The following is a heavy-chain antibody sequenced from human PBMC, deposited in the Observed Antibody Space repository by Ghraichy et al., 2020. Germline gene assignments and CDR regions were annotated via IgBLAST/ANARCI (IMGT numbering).Heavy chain of an antibody. CDR2: ISWNSGSI. J-gene: IGHJ4*02. V-gene: IGHV3-9*01. CDR3: AKDTSHCSSTSCRASGFDY. CDR1: GFTFDDYA. D-gene: IGHD2-2*01. Sequence: GGSLRLSCAASGFTFDDYAMHWVRQAPGKGLEWVSGISWNSGSIGYADSVKGRFTISRDNAKNSLYLQMNSLRAEDTALYYCAKDTSHCSSTSCRASGFDYWGQGTLVTVSS.